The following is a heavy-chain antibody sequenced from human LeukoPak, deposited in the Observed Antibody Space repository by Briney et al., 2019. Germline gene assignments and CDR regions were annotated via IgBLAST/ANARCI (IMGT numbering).Heavy chain of an antibody. V-gene: IGHV1-69*13. CDR2: IIPIFGTA. CDR3: ARGGMTTVPNPFDY. Sequence: GASVKVSCKASGGTFSSYAISWVRQAPGQGLEWMGGIIPIFGTANYAQKFQGRVTITADESTSTAYMELSSLRSEDTAVYYCARGGMTTVPNPFDYWGQGTLVTVSS. J-gene: IGHJ4*02. D-gene: IGHD4-11*01. CDR1: GGTFSSYA.